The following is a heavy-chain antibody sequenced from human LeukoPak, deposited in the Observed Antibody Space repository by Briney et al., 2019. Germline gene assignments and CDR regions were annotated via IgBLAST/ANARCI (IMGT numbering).Heavy chain of an antibody. J-gene: IGHJ6*03. CDR3: AKCSGWFVRGKDYYYYYMDV. V-gene: IGHV3-23*01. Sequence: GGSLRLSCTASEFTFGDFAISWVRQAPGKGLEWVSGILGGAGSTYYADSVKGRFTISRDNSKDTLYLQMNSLRAEDTAVYYCAKCSGWFVRGKDYYYYYMDVWGKGTTVTVSS. CDR1: EFTFGDFA. D-gene: IGHD6-19*01. CDR2: ILGGAGST.